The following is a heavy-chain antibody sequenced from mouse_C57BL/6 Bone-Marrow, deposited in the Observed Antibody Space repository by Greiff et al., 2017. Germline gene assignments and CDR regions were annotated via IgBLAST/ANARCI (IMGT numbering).Heavy chain of an antibody. CDR2: ISSGGSYT. CDR3: ARRKIYYAGLAY. D-gene: IGHD2-1*01. Sequence: EVQGVESGGDLVKPGGSLKLSCAASGFTFSSYGMSWVRQTPDKRLEWVATISSGGSYTYYPDSVKGRFTISRDNAKNTLYLQMSSLKSEDTAMYYCARRKIYYAGLAYWGQGTLVTVSA. J-gene: IGHJ3*01. V-gene: IGHV5-6*01. CDR1: GFTFSSYG.